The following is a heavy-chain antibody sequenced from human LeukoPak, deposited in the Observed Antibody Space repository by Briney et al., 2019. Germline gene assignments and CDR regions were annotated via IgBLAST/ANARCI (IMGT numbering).Heavy chain of an antibody. Sequence: ASVKVSCKASGYTFTSYDINWVRQATGQGLAWMGWMNPNSGNTGYAQKFQGRVTMTRNTSISTAYMELSSLRSEDTAVYYCARGGGMEVVTGYYYYYYGMDVWGQGTTVTVSS. CDR1: GYTFTSYD. CDR3: ARGGGMEVVTGYYYYYYGMDV. CDR2: MNPNSGNT. D-gene: IGHD2-21*02. J-gene: IGHJ6*02. V-gene: IGHV1-8*01.